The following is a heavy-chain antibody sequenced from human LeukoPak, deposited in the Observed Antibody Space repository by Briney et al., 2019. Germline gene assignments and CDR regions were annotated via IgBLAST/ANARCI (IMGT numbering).Heavy chain of an antibody. CDR2: LSGSGGST. V-gene: IGHV3-23*01. CDR1: RFTFSRYS. Sequence: PGGSLRLSCAASRFTFSRYSMSWVRQAPGKGLEWVSGLSGSGGSTYYADSVKGWFAISRDNSKNTLYLQMNSLRAEDTAIYYCAKDLRPPLCISTGCSWGPSGYYYGMDVWGQGTTVTVSS. J-gene: IGHJ6*02. CDR3: AKDLRPPLCISTGCSWGPSGYYYGMDV. D-gene: IGHD2-2*01.